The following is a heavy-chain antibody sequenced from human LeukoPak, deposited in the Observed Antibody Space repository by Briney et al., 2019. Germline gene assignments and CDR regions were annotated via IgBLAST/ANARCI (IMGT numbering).Heavy chain of an antibody. CDR2: INPNSGGT. D-gene: IGHD1-26*01. CDR3: ARSIVGATPIDY. Sequence: ASVKVSCKASGYTFTGCYMHWVRQAPGQGLEWMGWINPNSGGTNYAQKFQGRVTMTRDTSISTAYMELSSLRSDDTAVYYCARSIVGATPIDYWGQGTLVTVSS. V-gene: IGHV1-2*02. J-gene: IGHJ4*02. CDR1: GYTFTGCY.